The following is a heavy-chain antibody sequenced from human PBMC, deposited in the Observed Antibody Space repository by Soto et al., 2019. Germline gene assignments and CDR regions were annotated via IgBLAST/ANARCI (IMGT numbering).Heavy chain of an antibody. CDR3: ERGVRPVYYYYGMDV. V-gene: IGHV3-30-3*01. CDR2: ISYDGSNK. D-gene: IGHD2-8*01. J-gene: IGHJ6*02. Sequence: QVQLVESGGGVVQPGRSLRLSCAASGFTFSSYAMHWVRQAPGKGLEWVAVISYDGSNKYYADSVKGRFTISRDNSKNTLYLQMNSMRAEDTAVYYCERGVRPVYYYYGMDVWGQGTTVTVSS. CDR1: GFTFSSYA.